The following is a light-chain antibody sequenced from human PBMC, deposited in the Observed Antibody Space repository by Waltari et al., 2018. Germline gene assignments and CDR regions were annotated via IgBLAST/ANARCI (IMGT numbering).Light chain of an antibody. CDR2: RNN. J-gene: IGLJ3*02. V-gene: IGLV10-54*04. CDR3: STWDSSLNAWL. CDR1: ANTVGKYG. Sequence: GLTQPPSVSKGVRQTAAFSCIGDANTVGKYGASWLQQCQGRPPKLVAYRNNSRPSGIAERFSASKSRNTALLTISGLQPEDEADFYCSTWDSSLNAWLFGGGTRLTVL.